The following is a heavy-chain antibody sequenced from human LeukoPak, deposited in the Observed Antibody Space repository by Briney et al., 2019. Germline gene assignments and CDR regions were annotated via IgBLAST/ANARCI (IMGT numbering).Heavy chain of an antibody. J-gene: IGHJ6*03. CDR3: ARSKERASSWYYYYYMDV. D-gene: IGHD6-13*01. CDR2: IYTSGST. Sequence: SETLSLTCTVSGGSIGSYYWSWIQQPAGKGLEWIGRIYTSGSTNYNPSLKSRVTMSVDTSKNQFSLKLSSVTAADTAVYYCARSKERASSWYYYYYMDVWGKGTTVTVSS. V-gene: IGHV4-4*07. CDR1: GGSIGSYY.